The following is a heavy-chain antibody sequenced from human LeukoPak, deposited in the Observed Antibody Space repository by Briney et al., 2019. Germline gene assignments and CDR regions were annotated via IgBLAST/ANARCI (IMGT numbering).Heavy chain of an antibody. J-gene: IGHJ1*01. V-gene: IGHV3-23*01. CDR2: ISGSGGST. D-gene: IGHD2-2*03. CDR1: GFTFSSYA. Sequence: GGSLRLSCAASGFTFSSYAMSWVRQAPGKGLEWVSDISGSGGSTYYADSVKGRFTISRDNSKNTLYLQLNGLRAEDTAVYYCAKDERRTSGYCSGTSCLGDFQHWGQGTLATVSS. CDR3: AKDERRTSGYCSGTSCLGDFQH.